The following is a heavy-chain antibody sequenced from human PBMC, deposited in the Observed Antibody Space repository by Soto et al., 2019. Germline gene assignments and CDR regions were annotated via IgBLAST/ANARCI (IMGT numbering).Heavy chain of an antibody. CDR2: IWYDGSNK. CDR1: GFTFSSYG. J-gene: IGHJ6*04. Sequence: QVQLVESGGGVVQPGRSLRLSCAASGFTFSSYGMHWVRQAPGKGLEWVAVIWYDGSNKYYGDSVKGRFTISRDNSKNTLYLQMYSLRAEDTAVYYCARESITIFGGVTGGFGELDVWGKGTTVTVSS. CDR3: ARESITIFGGVTGGFGELDV. V-gene: IGHV3-33*01. D-gene: IGHD3-3*01.